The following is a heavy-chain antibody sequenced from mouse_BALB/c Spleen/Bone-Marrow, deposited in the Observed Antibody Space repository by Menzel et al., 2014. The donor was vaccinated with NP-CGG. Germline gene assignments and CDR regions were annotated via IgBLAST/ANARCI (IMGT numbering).Heavy chain of an antibody. CDR1: GSTFSTYG. D-gene: IGHD1-1*01. J-gene: IGHJ1*01. CDR3: ARVYGWYFDV. V-gene: IGHV5-6-3*01. Sequence: EVQRVESGGGLVQPGGSLKLSCAASGSTFSTYGMSWVRQTPDKRLELVANINDNGGSTYYPDSVKGQFTISRDNAKNTLYLQMSSLKSEDTAMYYCARVYGWYFDVWGAGTTVTVSS. CDR2: INDNGGST.